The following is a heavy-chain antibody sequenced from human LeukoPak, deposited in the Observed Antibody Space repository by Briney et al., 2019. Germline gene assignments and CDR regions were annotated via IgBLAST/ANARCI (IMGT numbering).Heavy chain of an antibody. CDR2: ISSTSGYI. V-gene: IGHV3-21*01. D-gene: IGHD3-10*01. CDR3: ARDRVGYWYFDL. CDR1: GFTFSSYS. J-gene: IGHJ2*01. Sequence: GGSLRLSCAASGFTFSSYSMNWVRQAPGKGLEWVSSISSTSGYIYYADSVKGRFTISRDNAKSSVYLQMNSLRAEGTAVYYCARDRVGYWYFDLWGRGTLVTVSS.